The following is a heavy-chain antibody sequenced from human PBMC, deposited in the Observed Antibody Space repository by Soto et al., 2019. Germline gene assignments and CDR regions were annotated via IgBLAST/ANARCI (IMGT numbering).Heavy chain of an antibody. CDR2: IYPGDSDT. CDR1: GYSFTSYW. D-gene: IGHD6-19*01. V-gene: IGHV5-51*01. CDR3: ARRIGAVADYYYYYYGMDV. Sequence: PGESLKISCKGSGYSFTSYWIGWVRQMPGKVLEWMGIIYPGDSDTRYSPSFQGQVTISADKSISTAYLQWSSLKASDTAMYYCARRIGAVADYYYYYYGMDVWGQGXTVTV. J-gene: IGHJ6*02.